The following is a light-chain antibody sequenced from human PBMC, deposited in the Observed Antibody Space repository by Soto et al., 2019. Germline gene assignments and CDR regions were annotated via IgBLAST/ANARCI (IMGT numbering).Light chain of an antibody. CDR1: QSVSSSF. CDR2: GAS. V-gene: IGKV3-20*01. Sequence: EIVLTQSPGTLSLSPGERATLSCRASQSVSSSFLAWYQQKPGQAPRILIYGASRRATGIPDRFSGSGSGKDFTLTISGMEPEDFAVYYGQQYGSSPWTFGQGTKVEIK. CDR3: QQYGSSPWT. J-gene: IGKJ1*01.